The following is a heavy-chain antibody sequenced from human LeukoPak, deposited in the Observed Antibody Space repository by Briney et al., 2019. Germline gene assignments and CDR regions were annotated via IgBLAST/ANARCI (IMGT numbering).Heavy chain of an antibody. CDR2: VADDEKTI. J-gene: IGHJ4*02. V-gene: IGHV3-30*04. CDR3: ARDGVFRSSAPDY. Sequence: PGRSLRLSCVASGFTFTGHSMHWVRQAPGKGLEWVAVVADDEKTIFYADSLKGRFTVSRDNSKNTVYLQMNSLRDEDTAVYYCARDGVFRSSAPDYWGQGTLVTVSS. D-gene: IGHD6-6*01. CDR1: GFTFTGHS.